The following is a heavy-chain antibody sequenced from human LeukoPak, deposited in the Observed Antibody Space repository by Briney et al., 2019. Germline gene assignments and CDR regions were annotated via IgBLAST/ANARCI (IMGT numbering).Heavy chain of an antibody. D-gene: IGHD5-18*01. CDR3: ASSPIQLWLRRGYYFDY. Sequence: PSETLSLTCTVSGGSISSGSYYWSWIRQPAGKRLEWIGHIYRSGSTNYNPSLKSRVTISVDTSKNQFSLKLSSVTAADTAVYYCASSPIQLWLRRGYYFDYWGQGTLVTVSS. CDR2: IYRSGST. J-gene: IGHJ4*02. V-gene: IGHV4-61*09. CDR1: GGSISSGSYY.